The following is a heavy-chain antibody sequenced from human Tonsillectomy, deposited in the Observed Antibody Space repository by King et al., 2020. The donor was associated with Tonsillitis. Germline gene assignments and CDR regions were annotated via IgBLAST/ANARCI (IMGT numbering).Heavy chain of an antibody. CDR2: INPSGGTT. D-gene: IGHD6-19*01. V-gene: IGHV1-46*01. CDR1: GYTFTSNW. CDR3: ARDHSITVTGMSGWWFDP. J-gene: IGHJ5*02. Sequence: QRQLVQSGAEVKKPGASVKVSCKTSGYTFTSNWIHWVRQAPGQGLEWMGIINPSGGTTYYAQKFQGRVTVTRDTSTSTVYMELSSLRPEDTAMHYCARDHSITVTGMSGWWFDPWGQGTLVTVSS.